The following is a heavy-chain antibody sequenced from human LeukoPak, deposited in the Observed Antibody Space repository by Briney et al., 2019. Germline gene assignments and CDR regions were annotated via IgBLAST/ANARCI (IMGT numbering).Heavy chain of an antibody. CDR3: AKAGIPVAGYFDY. V-gene: IGHV3-23*01. D-gene: IGHD6-19*01. Sequence: GGSLRPSCAASGFTFSSFAMSWVRQAPGKGLEWVSPISDTGGSTYYTDSVKGRFTISRDNSKNTLYLQMNILRAEDTAVYYCAKAGIPVAGYFDYWGQGTLVTVSS. CDR1: GFTFSSFA. J-gene: IGHJ4*02. CDR2: ISDTGGST.